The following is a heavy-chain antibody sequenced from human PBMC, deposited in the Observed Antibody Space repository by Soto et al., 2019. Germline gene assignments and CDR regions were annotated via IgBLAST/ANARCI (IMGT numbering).Heavy chain of an antibody. Sequence: QVQLQQWGAGLLKPSETLSLTCAVYGGSFSGYYWSWIRQPPGKGLEWIGEINHSGSTNYNPSLKSLVTISVDTSKNQFSLKLSSVTAADTAVYYCARGRHYYDSSGYYYYYYGMDVWGQGTTVTVSS. CDR1: GGSFSGYY. J-gene: IGHJ6*02. V-gene: IGHV4-34*01. D-gene: IGHD3-22*01. CDR2: INHSGST. CDR3: ARGRHYYDSSGYYYYYYGMDV.